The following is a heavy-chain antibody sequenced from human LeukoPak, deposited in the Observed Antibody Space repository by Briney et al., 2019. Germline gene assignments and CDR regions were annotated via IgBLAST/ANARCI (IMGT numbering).Heavy chain of an antibody. V-gene: IGHV3-11*04. J-gene: IGHJ3*02. D-gene: IGHD1-26*01. CDR2: ISSSGSTI. CDR3: AKDREWELRTSAFDI. CDR1: GFTFSDYY. Sequence: GGSLRLSCAASGFTFSDYYMSWIRQAPGKGLEWVSYISSSGSTIYYADSVKGRFTISRDNAKNSLYLQMNSLRAEDTAVYYCAKDREWELRTSAFDIWGQGTMVTVSS.